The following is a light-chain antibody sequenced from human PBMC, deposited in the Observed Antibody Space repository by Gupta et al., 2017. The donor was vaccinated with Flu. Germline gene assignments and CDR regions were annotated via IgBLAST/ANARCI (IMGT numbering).Light chain of an antibody. J-gene: IGLJ2*01. CDR2: DDN. CDR3: QVCDESSHHVV. V-gene: IGLV3-21*02. CDR1: NIGSKS. Sequence: SYVVTQPPSVSVAPGQTASITCGANNIGSKSVHWYQQKPGQAPVLVVFDDNDRPSGIPERFAGSNSDNTATLTISGVEGGDEADYSCQVCDESSHHVVFGGGTKLTVL.